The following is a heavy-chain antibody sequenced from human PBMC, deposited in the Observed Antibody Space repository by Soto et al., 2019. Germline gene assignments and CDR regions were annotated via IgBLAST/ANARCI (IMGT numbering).Heavy chain of an antibody. Sequence: SETLSLTCTVSGGSTSSDYYYWSWIRQPPGKGLEWIGEINHSGSTNYNPSLKSRVTISVDTSKNQFSLKLSSVTAADTAVYYCARGDSRKFYYWSQETLVTVSS. V-gene: IGHV4-30-4*01. J-gene: IGHJ4*02. CDR3: ARGDSRKFYY. CDR2: INHSGST. D-gene: IGHD6-13*01. CDR1: GGSTSSDYYY.